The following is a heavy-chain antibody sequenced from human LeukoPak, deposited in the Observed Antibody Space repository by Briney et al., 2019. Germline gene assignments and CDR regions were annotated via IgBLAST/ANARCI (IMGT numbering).Heavy chain of an antibody. J-gene: IGHJ4*02. Sequence: GGSLRLSCAASGFTFDEYAMHWVRHAPGKGLEWVSGISWNSGSIDYADSVKGRFTISRDNAKNSLYLQMDSLRAEDTALYYCAKGDDSSGYYMYYFDYWGQGTLVTVSS. V-gene: IGHV3-9*01. CDR3: AKGDDSSGYYMYYFDY. CDR1: GFTFDEYA. D-gene: IGHD3-22*01. CDR2: ISWNSGSI.